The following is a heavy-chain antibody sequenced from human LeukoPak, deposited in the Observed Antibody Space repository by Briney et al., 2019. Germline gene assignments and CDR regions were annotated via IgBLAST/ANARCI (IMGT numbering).Heavy chain of an antibody. CDR2: VYYSGST. CDR3: ASSTLTGESLL. V-gene: IGHV4-59*01. J-gene: IGHJ4*02. Sequence: SETLSLTCTVSGGSISSYYWSWIRQPPGKGLEWIGYVYYSGSTNYNPSLKSRVTISVDTSKNQFPLKLSSVTAADTAVYYCASSTLTGESLLWGQGTLVTVSS. CDR1: GGSISSYY. D-gene: IGHD7-27*01.